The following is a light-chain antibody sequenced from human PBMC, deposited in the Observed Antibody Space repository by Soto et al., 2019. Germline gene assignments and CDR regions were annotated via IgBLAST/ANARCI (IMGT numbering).Light chain of an antibody. Sequence: DIVMTQSPDSLAVSPGERATIYCKSSQSLLYNSNNKSYLAWYQQKPRQPPKLLISWASTRESGVPDRFSGSGSGTDFTLTISSLLAEDVAVYYCHQYFTTQWTFGQGTKVDIK. CDR3: HQYFTTQWT. V-gene: IGKV4-1*01. CDR2: WAS. CDR1: QSLLYNSNNKSY. J-gene: IGKJ1*01.